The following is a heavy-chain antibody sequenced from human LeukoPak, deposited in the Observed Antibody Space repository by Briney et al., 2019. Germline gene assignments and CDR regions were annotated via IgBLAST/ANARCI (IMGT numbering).Heavy chain of an antibody. V-gene: IGHV4-31*03. CDR1: GGSISSGGYY. D-gene: IGHD5-18*01. CDR2: IYYSGST. Sequence: SETLSLTCTVSGGSISSGGYYWSWIRQHPGKGLEWIGYIYYSGSTYYNPSLKSRVTISVDTSKNQFSLKLSSVTAADTAVYYCARGQGSVDTAMAAVRFDYWGQGTLVTVSS. J-gene: IGHJ4*02. CDR3: ARGQGSVDTAMAAVRFDY.